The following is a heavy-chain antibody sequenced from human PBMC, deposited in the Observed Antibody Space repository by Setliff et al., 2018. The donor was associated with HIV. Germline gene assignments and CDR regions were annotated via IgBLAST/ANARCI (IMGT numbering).Heavy chain of an antibody. CDR2: MFCSGST. Sequence: PSETLSLTCTVSGGSINSGSYYWGWIRQPPEKGLEWIGTMFCSGSTYYNPSLKSRVTIFIDTSKNQFSLRLSSVTAADTAVYYCARFYDDYGHRLDYWGQGTQVTVSS. CDR3: ARFYDDYGHRLDY. CDR1: GGSINSGSYY. D-gene: IGHD3-3*01. J-gene: IGHJ4*02. V-gene: IGHV4-39*01.